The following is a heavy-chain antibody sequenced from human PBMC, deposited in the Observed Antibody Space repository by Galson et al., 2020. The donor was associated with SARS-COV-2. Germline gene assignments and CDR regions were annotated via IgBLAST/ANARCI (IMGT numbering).Heavy chain of an antibody. CDR2: IWFDGNNK. CDR3: ARDPGVMIRGPLDI. V-gene: IGHV3-33*01. CDR1: DFAFRNFA. Sequence: TGGSLRLSCAASDFAFRNFAMHWVRQAPGKGLEWVAVIWFDGNNKDYADSVKGRFAISRDNSNNTVYLQMNNLRVEDTAVYFCARDPGVMIRGPLDIWGQGTMVTVSS. J-gene: IGHJ3*02. D-gene: IGHD3-10*01.